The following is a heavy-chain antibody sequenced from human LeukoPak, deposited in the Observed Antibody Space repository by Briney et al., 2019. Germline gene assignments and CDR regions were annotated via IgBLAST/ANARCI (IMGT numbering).Heavy chain of an antibody. D-gene: IGHD3-22*01. Sequence: ASVKVSCKASGSTLTGYCMHWVRQAPGQGLEWMGWINPNSGGTNYAQKFQGRVTMTRDTSISTAYMELSRLRSDNTSVYYCASPAVYDSSGYDPYYFDYWGQGTLVTVSS. V-gene: IGHV1-2*02. CDR2: INPNSGGT. CDR1: GSTLTGYC. CDR3: ASPAVYDSSGYDPYYFDY. J-gene: IGHJ4*02.